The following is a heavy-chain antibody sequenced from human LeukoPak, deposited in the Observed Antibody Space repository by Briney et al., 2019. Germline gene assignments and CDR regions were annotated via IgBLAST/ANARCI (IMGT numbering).Heavy chain of an antibody. CDR1: SGSISSSSYY. V-gene: IGHV4-39*07. J-gene: IGHJ3*02. CDR2: IFYSGST. CDR3: ARSNSSGWAHDAFDI. Sequence: SATLSLTCTVSSGSISSSSYYWGWIRQPPGKGLEWIGNIFYSGSTYYNPSLKSRVTISVDTSKNQFSLKLSSVTAADTAVYYCARSNSSGWAHDAFDIWGQGTMVTVSS. D-gene: IGHD6-19*01.